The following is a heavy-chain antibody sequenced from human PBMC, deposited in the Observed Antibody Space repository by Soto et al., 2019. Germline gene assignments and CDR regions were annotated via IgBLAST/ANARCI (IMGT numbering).Heavy chain of an antibody. V-gene: IGHV1-18*01. CDR1: GYTFTSYG. Sequence: QVQLVQSGAEVKKPGASVKVSCKASGYTFTSYGISWVRQAPGQGLEWMGWISAYNGNTNYAQKLQGRVTMTTDTSTSTAYMELRSLRSDDTAVYYCARDRYYYDSSGTRAFDPWGQGTLVTVSS. CDR2: ISAYNGNT. D-gene: IGHD3-22*01. CDR3: ARDRYYYDSSGTRAFDP. J-gene: IGHJ5*02.